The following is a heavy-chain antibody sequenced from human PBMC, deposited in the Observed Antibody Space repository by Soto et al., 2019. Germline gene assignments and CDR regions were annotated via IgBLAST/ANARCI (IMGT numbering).Heavy chain of an antibody. V-gene: IGHV4-34*01. J-gene: IGHJ6*03. D-gene: IGHD2-2*01. CDR1: GGSFSGYY. CDR3: ARVIVVVPAATMWGEYYYYYMDV. CDR2: INHSGST. Sequence: PSETLSLTCAVYGGSFSGYYWIWIRQPPGKGLEWIGEINHSGSTNYNPSLKSRVTISVDTSKNQFSLKLSSVTAADTAVYYCARVIVVVPAATMWGEYYYYYMDVWGKGTTVTVSS.